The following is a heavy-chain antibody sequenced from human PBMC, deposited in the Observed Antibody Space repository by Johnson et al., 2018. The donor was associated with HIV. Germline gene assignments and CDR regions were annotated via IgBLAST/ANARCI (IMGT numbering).Heavy chain of an antibody. CDR1: GITVNTNY. CDR3: AKDPNPYYDSSGYYLMSFAFAAFDI. V-gene: IGHV3-66*01. D-gene: IGHD3-22*01. J-gene: IGHJ3*02. Sequence: VQLVESGGGLVQSGESLRLSCAASGITVNTNYMSWVRRAPGKGLEWVSVIDTAGSTYDADSVKGRFTISRDNSKNTLYLQMNSLRAEDTAVYYCAKDPNPYYDSSGYYLMSFAFAAFDIWGQGTMVTVSS. CDR2: IDTAGST.